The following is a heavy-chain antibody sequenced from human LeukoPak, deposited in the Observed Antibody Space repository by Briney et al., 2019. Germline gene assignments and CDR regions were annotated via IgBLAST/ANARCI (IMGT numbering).Heavy chain of an antibody. Sequence: SETLSLTCTVSGGSISSYYWSWIRQPPGKGLEWIAYTYYSGSTNYNPSLKSRVTISVDTSKNQFSLKLSSVTAADTAVYYCARYVWGSYPTFEDYWGQGTLVTVSS. CDR3: ARYVWGSYPTFEDY. J-gene: IGHJ4*02. CDR1: GGSISSYY. CDR2: TYYSGST. D-gene: IGHD3-16*02. V-gene: IGHV4-59*01.